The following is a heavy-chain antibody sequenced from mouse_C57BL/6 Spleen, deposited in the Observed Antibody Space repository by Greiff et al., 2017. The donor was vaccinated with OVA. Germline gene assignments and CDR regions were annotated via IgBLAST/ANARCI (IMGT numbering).Heavy chain of an antibody. CDR1: GYTFTSYW. J-gene: IGHJ4*01. D-gene: IGHD2-9*01. Sequence: VQLQESGAELVRPGTSVKLSCKASGYTFTSYWMHWVKQRPGQGLEWIGVIDPSDSYTNYNQKFKGKATLTVDTSSSTAYMQLSSLTSEDSAVYYCARDLLWLRGAMDYWGQGTSVTVSS. CDR3: ARDLLWLRGAMDY. CDR2: IDPSDSYT. V-gene: IGHV1-59*01.